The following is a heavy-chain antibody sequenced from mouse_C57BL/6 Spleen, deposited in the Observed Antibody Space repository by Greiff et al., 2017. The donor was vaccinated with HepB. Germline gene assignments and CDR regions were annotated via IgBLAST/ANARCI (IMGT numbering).Heavy chain of an antibody. CDR1: GYAFTNYL. CDR2: INPGSGGT. D-gene: IGHD2-4*01. J-gene: IGHJ2*01. Sequence: QVQLQQSGAELVRPGTSVKVSCKASGYAFTNYLIEWVKQRPGQGLEWIGVINPGSGGTNYNEKFKGKATLTADKSSSTAYMQLSSLTSEDSAVYFCARERGLRLGFDYWGQGTTLTVSS. CDR3: ARERGLRLGFDY. V-gene: IGHV1-54*01.